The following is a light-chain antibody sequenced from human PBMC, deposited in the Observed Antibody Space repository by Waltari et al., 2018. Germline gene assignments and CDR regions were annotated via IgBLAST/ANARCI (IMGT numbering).Light chain of an antibody. V-gene: IGLV3-21*04. Sequence: SYVLTQAPSVSVAPGKAARISCGGNKIGSKSVQGYQQKPGQAPVLVIYSDSDRPSGIPERLSGSNSGNMATLTINRVEAGDEADYYCQVWDSSSDRGVFGGGTKLTVL. CDR1: KIGSKS. CDR3: QVWDSSSDRGV. J-gene: IGLJ3*02. CDR2: SDS.